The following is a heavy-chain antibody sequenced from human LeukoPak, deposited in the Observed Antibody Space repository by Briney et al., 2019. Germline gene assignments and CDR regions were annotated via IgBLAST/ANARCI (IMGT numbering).Heavy chain of an antibody. D-gene: IGHD3-10*01. CDR1: GYTFTSYG. CDR2: ISAYNGNT. Sequence: GASVKVSCKASGYTFTSYGISWVRQAPGQRLEWMGWISAYNGNTNYAQKLQGRVTMTTDTSTSTAYMELRSLRSDDTAVYYCARDPTMVRGVINPKGFDYWGQGTLVTVSS. V-gene: IGHV1-18*04. CDR3: ARDPTMVRGVINPKGFDY. J-gene: IGHJ4*02.